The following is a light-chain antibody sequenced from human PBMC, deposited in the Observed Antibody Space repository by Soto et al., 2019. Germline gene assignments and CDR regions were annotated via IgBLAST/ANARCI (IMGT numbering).Light chain of an antibody. CDR2: KAS. Sequence: DIPMTQSPSTLSASVGDIVTISCRASQSISSWLAWYQQKPGKAPKLMIYKASSLESGVPSRFSGSGSGTEFTLTISSLQPDDFATYYCQQYNSYSRTFGQGTKVDI. V-gene: IGKV1-5*03. CDR3: QQYNSYSRT. CDR1: QSISSW. J-gene: IGKJ1*01.